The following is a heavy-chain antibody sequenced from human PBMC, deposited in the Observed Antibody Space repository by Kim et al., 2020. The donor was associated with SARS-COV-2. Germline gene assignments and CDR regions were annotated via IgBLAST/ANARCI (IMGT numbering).Heavy chain of an antibody. CDR3: ARDPSGWAGYFDL. D-gene: IGHD6-19*01. Sequence: YNPSLDSRITISLDTSKNQFSLKLTSVTAADTAVYYCARDPSGWAGYFDLWGRGALVTVSS. V-gene: IGHV4-59*01. J-gene: IGHJ2*01.